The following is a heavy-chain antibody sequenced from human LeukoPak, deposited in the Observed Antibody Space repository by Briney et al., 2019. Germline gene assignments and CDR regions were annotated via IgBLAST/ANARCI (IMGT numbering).Heavy chain of an antibody. CDR3: ATYYYGSGDYYMDV. Sequence: GGSLRLSCAASGFTFSSYAMSWVRQAPGKGLEWVSAISGSGGSTYYADSVKGRFTISRDNSKNTLYLQMNSLRAEDTAVYYCATYYYGSGDYYMDVWGKGTTVTVSS. CDR1: GFTFSSYA. V-gene: IGHV3-23*01. CDR2: ISGSGGST. J-gene: IGHJ6*03. D-gene: IGHD3-10*01.